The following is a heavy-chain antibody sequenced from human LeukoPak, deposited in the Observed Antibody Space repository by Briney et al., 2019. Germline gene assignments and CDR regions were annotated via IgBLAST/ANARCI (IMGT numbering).Heavy chain of an antibody. CDR2: FYNSGSS. CDR1: GFTFSSYA. CDR3: TRGAGWLIDY. V-gene: IGHV4-59*01. J-gene: IGHJ4*02. Sequence: GSLRLSCAASGFTFSSYAMHWVRQAPGKGLEWIGYFYNSGSSTYNPSLKSRVTISVDTSKEQFSLKVNSVTAADTAVYYCTRGAGWLIDYWGQGILVTVSS. D-gene: IGHD3-16*01.